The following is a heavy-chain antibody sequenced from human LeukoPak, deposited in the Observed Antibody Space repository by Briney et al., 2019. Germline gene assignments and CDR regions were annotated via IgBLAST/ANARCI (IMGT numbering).Heavy chain of an antibody. CDR1: GGSISSYY. Sequence: SETLSLTCTVSGGSISSYYWSWIRQPPGKGLEWIGYIYYSGSTNYNPSLKSRVTISVDTSKNQFSLKLSSVTAADTAVYYCARGVVPVLGYSSYMDVWGKGTTVTISS. V-gene: IGHV4-59*01. D-gene: IGHD3-3*01. J-gene: IGHJ6*03. CDR2: IYYSGST. CDR3: ARGVVPVLGYSSYMDV.